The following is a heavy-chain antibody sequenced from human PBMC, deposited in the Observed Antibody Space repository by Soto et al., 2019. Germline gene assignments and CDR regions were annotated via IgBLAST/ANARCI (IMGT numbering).Heavy chain of an antibody. CDR1: GFTFSSYW. V-gene: IGHV3-74*01. D-gene: IGHD1-26*01. CDR3: AREWELPRGAFDI. CDR2: INSDGSST. J-gene: IGHJ3*02. Sequence: GGSLRLSCTASGFTFSSYWMHWVRQAPGKGLVWVSRINSDGSSTSYADSVKGRFTISRDNAKNTLYLQMNSLRAEDTAVYYCAREWELPRGAFDIWGQGTMVTVSS.